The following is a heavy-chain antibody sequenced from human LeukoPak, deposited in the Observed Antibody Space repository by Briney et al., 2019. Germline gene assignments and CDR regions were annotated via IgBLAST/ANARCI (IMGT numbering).Heavy chain of an antibody. CDR1: GFTFSKYA. Sequence: GGSLRLSCAASGFTFSKYAMSWVRQAPGKGLEWVSTISESGDTTYDADSVKGRFTMSRDNPKNTLYLQMNSLRAEDTAVYYCATSTMVRGVPWRAFDIWGQGTMVTVSS. V-gene: IGHV3-23*01. CDR3: ATSTMVRGVPWRAFDI. D-gene: IGHD3-10*01. CDR2: ISESGDTT. J-gene: IGHJ3*02.